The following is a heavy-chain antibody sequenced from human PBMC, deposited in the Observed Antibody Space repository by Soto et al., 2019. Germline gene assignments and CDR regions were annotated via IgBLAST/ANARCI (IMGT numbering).Heavy chain of an antibody. Sequence: ASVKVSCKASGYTFTSYAMHWVRQAPGQRLEWMGWINAGNGNTKYSQKFQGRVTITRDTSASTAYMELSSLRSEDTAVYYCARELVVVPAGTNWFDPWGQGTLVTVSS. CDR2: INAGNGNT. J-gene: IGHJ5*02. CDR1: GYTFTSYA. V-gene: IGHV1-3*01. CDR3: ARELVVVPAGTNWFDP. D-gene: IGHD2-2*01.